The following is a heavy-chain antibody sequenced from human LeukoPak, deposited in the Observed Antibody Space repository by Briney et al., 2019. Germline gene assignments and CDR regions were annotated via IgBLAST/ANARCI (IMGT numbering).Heavy chain of an antibody. Sequence: PGGSLRLSCAACGFTFSSYAMSWVRQAPGKGLEWVSAISGSGGSTYYADSVKGRFTISRDNSKNTLYLQMNSLRAEDTAVYYCAREKDDYVWGMNRYYYGMDVWGQGTTVTVSS. CDR1: GFTFSSYA. J-gene: IGHJ6*02. D-gene: IGHD3-16*01. V-gene: IGHV3-23*01. CDR2: ISGSGGST. CDR3: AREKDDYVWGMNRYYYGMDV.